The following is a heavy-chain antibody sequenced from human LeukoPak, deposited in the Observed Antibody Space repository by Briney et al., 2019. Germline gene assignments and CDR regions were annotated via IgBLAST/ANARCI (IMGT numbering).Heavy chain of an antibody. CDR1: GFTFTSYA. Sequence: GGSLRLSCAASGFTFTSYAMSWVRQAPGKALEWVSAISGSGGSTYYADSVKGRFTISRDNSKSTLFLHYCAKDPRVGSRVATPCHWGQGTLVTVSS. D-gene: IGHD5-24*01. V-gene: IGHV3-23*01. J-gene: IGHJ4*02. CDR3: PCH. CDR2: ISGSGGST.